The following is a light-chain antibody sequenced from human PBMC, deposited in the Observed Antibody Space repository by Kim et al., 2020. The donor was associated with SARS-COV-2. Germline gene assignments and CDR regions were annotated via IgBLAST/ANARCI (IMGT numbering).Light chain of an antibody. CDR1: QSVTTN. J-gene: IGKJ1*01. V-gene: IGKV3-15*01. CDR2: GAS. CDR3: QQYKNWPRT. Sequence: EIVMTQSPATLSVSPGERATFSCRASQSVTTNLAWYQQKPGQAPRLLIYGASTRATGIPARFSGSGSGTEFTLTISSLQSEDFAVYYCQQYKNWPRTFGQGTKVDIK.